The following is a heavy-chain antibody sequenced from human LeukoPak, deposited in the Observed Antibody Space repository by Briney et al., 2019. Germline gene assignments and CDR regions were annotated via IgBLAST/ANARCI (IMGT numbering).Heavy chain of an antibody. CDR1: GFTFDDYA. V-gene: IGHV3-9*01. J-gene: IGHJ4*02. CDR3: AKDLGYSSSGGYFDY. Sequence: GGSLRLSCAASGFTFDDYAMHWVRQAPGKGLEWVSGISWNSGSIGYADSVKGRFTISRDNAKNSLYLQMNSLRAEDTALYYCAKDLGYSSSGGYFDYWGQGTLVTVSS. D-gene: IGHD6-6*01. CDR2: ISWNSGSI.